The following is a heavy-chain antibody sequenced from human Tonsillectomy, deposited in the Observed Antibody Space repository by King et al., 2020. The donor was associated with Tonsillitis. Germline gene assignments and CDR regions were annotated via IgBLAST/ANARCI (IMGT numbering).Heavy chain of an antibody. CDR2: IDQDGSEQ. V-gene: IGHV3-7*03. D-gene: IGHD1-26*01. CDR1: GFTFSSYW. J-gene: IGHJ3*02. Sequence: VQLVESGGGLVQPGGSLRLSCAASGFTFSSYWMNWVRQAPGKGLEWVANIDQDGSEQYYVDFVKGRFTISRDNAKNSLYLQMNSLGAEDTAVYYCAREDFIGVGGIAIWGQGTMVTVSS. CDR3: AREDFIGVGGIAI.